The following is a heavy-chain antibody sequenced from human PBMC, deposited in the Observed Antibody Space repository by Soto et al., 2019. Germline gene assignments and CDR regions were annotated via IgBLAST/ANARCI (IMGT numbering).Heavy chain of an antibody. CDR1: GYTFTSYY. J-gene: IGHJ3*02. V-gene: IGHV1-46*01. CDR3: ARGEDYVWGSYPFLDAFDI. D-gene: IGHD3-16*02. Sequence: ASVKVSCTASGYTFTSYYMHWVRQAPGQGLEWMGIISPSGGSTSYAQKFQGRVTMTRDTSTSTVYMELSSLRSEDTAVYHCARGEDYVWGSYPFLDAFDIWGQGTMVTVSS. CDR2: ISPSGGST.